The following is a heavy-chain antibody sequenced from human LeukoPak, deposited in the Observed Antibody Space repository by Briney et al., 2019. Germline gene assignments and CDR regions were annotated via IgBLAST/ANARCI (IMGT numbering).Heavy chain of an antibody. CDR2: ISSSSSYI. J-gene: IGHJ4*02. Sequence: GGSLRLSCAASGFTFSSYSMNWVRQAPGKGLEWVSSISSSSSYIYYADSVKGRFTISRDTSKNALSLQMNTLRAEDTAVYYCAKTGQLDSWGQGTLVTVSS. V-gene: IGHV3-21*04. CDR3: AKTGQLDS. CDR1: GFTFSSYS. D-gene: IGHD1-1*01.